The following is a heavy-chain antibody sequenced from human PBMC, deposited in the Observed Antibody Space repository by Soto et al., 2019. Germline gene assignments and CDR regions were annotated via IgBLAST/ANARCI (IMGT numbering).Heavy chain of an antibody. CDR3: ARGNNGMDV. J-gene: IGHJ6*02. CDR2: IKSDGSST. CDR1: GFTFSNYW. V-gene: IGHV3-74*01. Sequence: EVQLVESGGGLVQPGGSLRLSCAASGFTFSNYWMHWVRQAPGKGLVLVSRIKSDGSSTNYADSVKGRFTSSRDNAKNTVYLQLNSVRVEYPAVYYCARGNNGMDVWGQGTTVTVSS.